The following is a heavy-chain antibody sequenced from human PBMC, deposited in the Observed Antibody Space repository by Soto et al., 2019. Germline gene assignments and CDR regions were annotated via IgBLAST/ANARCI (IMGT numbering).Heavy chain of an antibody. CDR2: IWYDGSNK. D-gene: IGHD2-2*01. V-gene: IGHV3-33*01. J-gene: IGHJ4*02. CDR3: ARDSVGSWGVVPAAGD. Sequence: QVQLVESGGGVVQPGRSLRLSCAASGFIFSSYGMHWVRQALGKGLEWVAVIWYDGSNKYYADSVKGRFTISRDNSKNTLYLQMNSLRAEYTAVYYCARDSVGSWGVVPAAGDWGQGTLVTVSS. CDR1: GFIFSSYG.